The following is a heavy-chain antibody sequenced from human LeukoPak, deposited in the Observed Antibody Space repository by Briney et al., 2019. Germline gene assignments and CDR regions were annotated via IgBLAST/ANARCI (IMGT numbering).Heavy chain of an antibody. D-gene: IGHD3-22*01. J-gene: IGHJ3*02. CDR2: MNPNSGNT. V-gene: IGHV1-8*01. CDR1: GYTFTSYD. Sequence: ASVKVSCKASGYTFTSYDINWVRQATGQGLEWMGWMNPNSGNTGYAQKFQGRVTMTRNTSISTAYMELSSLRSEDTAVYYCARAPTYHYDSSGYYLDAFDIWGQGTMVTVSS. CDR3: ARAPTYHYDSSGYYLDAFDI.